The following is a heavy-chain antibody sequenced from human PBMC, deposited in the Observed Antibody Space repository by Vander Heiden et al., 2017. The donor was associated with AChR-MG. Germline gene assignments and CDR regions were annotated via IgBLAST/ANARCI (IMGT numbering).Heavy chain of an antibody. CDR1: GGSISSSSYY. CDR3: ARASPPSTIFGVVIGDNWYFDL. CDR2: IYYSGST. V-gene: IGHV4-39*01. Sequence: QPQLQESGPGLVKPSETLSLTCTVSGGSISSSSYYWGWIRQPPGKGLEWIGSIYYSGSTYYNPSLKNRDTISVDRSKSQFSLKLSSVTAADTAVYYCARASPPSTIFGVVIGDNWYFDLWGRGTLVTVSS. J-gene: IGHJ2*01. D-gene: IGHD3-3*01.